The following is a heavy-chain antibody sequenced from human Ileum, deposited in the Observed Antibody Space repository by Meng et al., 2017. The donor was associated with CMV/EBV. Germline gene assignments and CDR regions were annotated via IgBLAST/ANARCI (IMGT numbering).Heavy chain of an antibody. J-gene: IGHJ4*02. D-gene: IGHD3-10*01. CDR3: ARAAARGVPVDY. Sequence: QVQLQESGPGLVKPSETLSLTGSVSGVSISNYYWTWTRQPAGKGLEFIGRVSPGGIEYNPSLMSRVTMSLDTSRNQLSLNLNSVTAADTAVYYCARAAARGVPVDYWGQGILVTVSS. V-gene: IGHV4-4*07. CDR1: GVSISNYY. CDR2: VSPGGI.